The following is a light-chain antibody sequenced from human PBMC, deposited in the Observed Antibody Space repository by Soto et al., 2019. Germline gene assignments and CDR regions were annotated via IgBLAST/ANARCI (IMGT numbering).Light chain of an antibody. J-gene: IGKJ1*01. CDR3: QQYGSSSWT. CDR2: GAS. V-gene: IGKV3-20*01. Sequence: EIVLTQSPGTLSLSPGERATLSCRASQSVSSSYLDWYQQKPGQAPRLLIYGASSRSTGIPDRFSGSGSETDFTLTISRLEPEDFAVYYCQQYGSSSWTFGQGTKVEI. CDR1: QSVSSSY.